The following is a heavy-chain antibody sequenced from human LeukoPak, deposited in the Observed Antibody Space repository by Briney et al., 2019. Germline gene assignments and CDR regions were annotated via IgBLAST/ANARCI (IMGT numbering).Heavy chain of an antibody. CDR3: ARRPRVGSGRYLVDY. V-gene: IGHV4-59*08. Sequence: SETLSLTCTVSGGSISSYYWSWIRQPPGKGLEWIGYIYYSGSTNYNPSLKSRVTISVDTSKNQFSLKLSSVTAADTAVYYCARRPRVGSGRYLVDYWGQGTLVTVSS. D-gene: IGHD6-19*01. J-gene: IGHJ4*02. CDR1: GGSISSYY. CDR2: IYYSGST.